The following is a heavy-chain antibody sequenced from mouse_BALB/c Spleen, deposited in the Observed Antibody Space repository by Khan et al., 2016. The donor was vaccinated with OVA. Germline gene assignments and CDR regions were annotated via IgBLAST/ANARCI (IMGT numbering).Heavy chain of an antibody. J-gene: IGHJ3*02. CDR1: GYSITSDYA. CDR2: ISYSGST. CDR3: ARGRGNYR. V-gene: IGHV3-2*02. Sequence: EVQLQESGPGLVKPSQSLSLTCTVTGYSITSDYAWNWIRQFPGNKLEWMGYISYSGSTSYNPSLKSRISITRDTSKNQCFLQLNSVTTEDTATYVCARGRGNYRWGQGTLVTVSA. D-gene: IGHD2-1*01.